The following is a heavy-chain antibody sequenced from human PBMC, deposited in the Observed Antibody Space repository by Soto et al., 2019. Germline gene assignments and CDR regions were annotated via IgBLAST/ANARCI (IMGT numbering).Heavy chain of an antibody. CDR1: GGPISSGSYS. V-gene: IGHV4-61*01. D-gene: IGHD3-9*01. J-gene: IGHJ4*02. CDR2: IYHSGTT. CDR3: ARAPQLLYFDSLLNDIYFDS. Sequence: PSETLSLTCSVSGGPISSGSYSWSWMRQPPGKTLEWIGYIYHSGTTNYNPSLKSRVTISVDTSKNQFSLRLSSVTAADTAVYYCARAPQLLYFDSLLNDIYFDSRGQGTPVTVYS.